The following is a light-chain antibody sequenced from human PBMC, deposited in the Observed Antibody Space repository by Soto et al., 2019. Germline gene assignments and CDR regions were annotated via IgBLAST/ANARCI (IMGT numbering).Light chain of an antibody. CDR2: GVS. Sequence: ENVLTQSPGTLSLSPGERATLSCRASQSVSSSYLNWYQQKRGQAPRLLIYGVSRRATDIPARFSGSGSGTDFTLTISSLEPEDFAVYYCHQYYSSPVTFGQGTKLEIK. J-gene: IGKJ2*01. CDR3: HQYYSSPVT. V-gene: IGKV3-20*01. CDR1: QSVSSSY.